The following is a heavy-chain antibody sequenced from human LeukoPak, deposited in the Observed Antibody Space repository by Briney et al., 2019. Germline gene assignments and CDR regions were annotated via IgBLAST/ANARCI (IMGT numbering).Heavy chain of an antibody. J-gene: IGHJ4*02. D-gene: IGHD1-26*01. CDR2: ITPIFGTA. CDR3: AREWELLHYFDY. V-gene: IGHV1-69*05. CDR1: GGTFSSYA. Sequence: ASVKVSCNASGGTFSSYAISWVRQAPGQGLEWMGRITPIFGTANYAQKFQGRVTITTDESTSTAYMELSSLRSEDTAVYYCAREWELLHYFDYWGQGTLVTVSS.